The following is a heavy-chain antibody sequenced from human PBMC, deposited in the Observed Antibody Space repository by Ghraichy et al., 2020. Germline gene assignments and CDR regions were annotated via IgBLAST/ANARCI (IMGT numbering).Heavy chain of an antibody. CDR3: ARIYYDFWSGYLNWFDP. J-gene: IGHJ5*02. V-gene: IGHV4-59*01. D-gene: IGHD3-3*01. CDR2: IYYSGST. Sequence: SETLSLTCTVSGGSISSYYWSWIRQPPGKGLEWIGYIYYSGSTNYNPSLKSRVTISVDTSKNQFSLKLSSVTAADTAVYYCARIYYDFWSGYLNWFDPWGQGTLVTVSS. CDR1: GGSISSYY.